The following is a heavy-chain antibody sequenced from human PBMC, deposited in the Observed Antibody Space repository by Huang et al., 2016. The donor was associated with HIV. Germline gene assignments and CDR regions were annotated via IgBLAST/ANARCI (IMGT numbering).Heavy chain of an antibody. V-gene: IGHV1-69*13. CDR1: GGTFSSYA. CDR2: ISPIFGTA. D-gene: IGHD3-22*01. Sequence: QVQLVQSGAEVKKPGSSVKVSCKASGGTFSSYAISWVRQAPGQGLEWMGGISPIFGTANYAQKCQGRVTITAEESTSTAYMELSSLRSEDTAVYYCARARGYYDSSVSYYFDYWGQGTLVTVSS. CDR3: ARARGYYDSSVSYYFDY. J-gene: IGHJ4*02.